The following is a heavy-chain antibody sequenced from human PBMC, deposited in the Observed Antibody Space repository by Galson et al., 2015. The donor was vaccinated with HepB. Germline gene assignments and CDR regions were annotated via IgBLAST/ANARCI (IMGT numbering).Heavy chain of an antibody. CDR1: GFTFSSYS. D-gene: IGHD3-22*01. V-gene: IGHV3-21*01. J-gene: IGHJ4*02. Sequence: SLRLSCAASGFTFSSYSMNWVRQAPGKGLEWVSSISSSSSYIYYADSVKGRFTISRDNAKNSLYLQMNSLRAEDTAVYYCARDLYSSGYYPHYYFDYWGQGTLVTVSS. CDR2: ISSSSSYI. CDR3: ARDLYSSGYYPHYYFDY.